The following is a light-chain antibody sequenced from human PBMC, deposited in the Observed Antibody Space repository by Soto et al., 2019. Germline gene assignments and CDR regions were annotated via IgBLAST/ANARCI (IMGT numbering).Light chain of an antibody. CDR1: QSISNF. Sequence: IPMTQSPSSLSASVGDRVTITCRASQSISNFLNWYQQQPGKAPKLLIYAASSLQSGVPARFSGSESGTDFTLTISSLQPEDCATYYCQQSYSTPLTFGGGTKVEIK. J-gene: IGKJ4*01. CDR2: AAS. V-gene: IGKV1-39*01. CDR3: QQSYSTPLT.